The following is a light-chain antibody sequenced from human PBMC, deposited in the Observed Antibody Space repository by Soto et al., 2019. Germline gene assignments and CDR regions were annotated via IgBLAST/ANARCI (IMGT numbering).Light chain of an antibody. J-gene: IGLJ2*01. CDR3: ATWDDSLNGVV. V-gene: IGLV1-44*01. CDR2: SND. CDR1: SSNIGTNT. Sequence: QSVLTQPPSASGTPGQRVSISCSGGSSNIGTNTVNWYQHLPGTAPKLLIFSNDDRPSGVPDRFSGSKSCTSASLAISGLQSDDEADYYCATWDDSLNGVVFGGGTKVTVL.